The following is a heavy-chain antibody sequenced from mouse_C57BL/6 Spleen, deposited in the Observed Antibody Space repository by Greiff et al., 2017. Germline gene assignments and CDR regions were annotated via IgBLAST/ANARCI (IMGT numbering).Heavy chain of an antibody. CDR2: IYPGDGDT. CDR3: ASNYYGSSYYYAMDY. Sequence: VHLVESGPELVKPGASVKISCKASGYAFSSSWMNWVKQRPGKGLEWIGRIYPGDGDTNYNGKFKGKATLTADKSSSTAYMQLSSLTSEDSAVYFCASNYYGSSYYYAMDYWGQGTSVTVSS. D-gene: IGHD1-1*01. J-gene: IGHJ4*01. CDR1: GYAFSSSW. V-gene: IGHV1-82*01.